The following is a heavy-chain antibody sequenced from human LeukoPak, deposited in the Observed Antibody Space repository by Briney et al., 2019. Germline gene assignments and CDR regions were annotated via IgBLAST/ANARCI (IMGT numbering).Heavy chain of an antibody. CDR3: ARRCRDGYNLNAFDI. V-gene: IGHV4-59*08. D-gene: IGHD5-24*01. Sequence: SETLSLPCTVSGGSISSYYWSWIRQPPGKGLEWIGYIYYSGSTNYNPSLKSRVTISVDTSKNQFSLKLSSVTAADTAVYYCARRCRDGYNLNAFDIWGQGTMVTVSS. J-gene: IGHJ3*02. CDR2: IYYSGST. CDR1: GGSISSYY.